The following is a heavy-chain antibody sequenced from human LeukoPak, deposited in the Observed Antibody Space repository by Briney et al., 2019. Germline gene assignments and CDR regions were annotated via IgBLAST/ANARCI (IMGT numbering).Heavy chain of an antibody. J-gene: IGHJ4*02. D-gene: IGHD3-10*01. CDR2: ISYDGSNK. CDR1: GFTFSSYG. V-gene: IGHV3-30*18. Sequence: GRSLRLSCAASGFTFSSYGMHWVRQAPGKGLEWVAVISYDGSNKYYVDSVKGRFTISRDNSKNTLYLQMNSLRAEDTAVYYCAKSAGGSGSYLFDYWGQGTLVTVSS. CDR3: AKSAGGSGSYLFDY.